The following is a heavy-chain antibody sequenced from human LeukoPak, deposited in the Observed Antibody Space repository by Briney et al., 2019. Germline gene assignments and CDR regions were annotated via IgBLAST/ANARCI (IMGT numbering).Heavy chain of an antibody. J-gene: IGHJ4*02. D-gene: IGHD3-9*01. CDR1: GYTFTGYY. CDR2: INPNSGGT. V-gene: IGHV1-2*02. CDR3: ARRSADYSWDY. Sequence: ASVKVSCKASGYTFTGYYIHWVRQAPGQGLEWMGWINPNSGGTNFAQKFQGRVTMTRDTSTSTAYMELRSLRSDDTAVYYCARRSADYSWDYWGQGTLVTVSS.